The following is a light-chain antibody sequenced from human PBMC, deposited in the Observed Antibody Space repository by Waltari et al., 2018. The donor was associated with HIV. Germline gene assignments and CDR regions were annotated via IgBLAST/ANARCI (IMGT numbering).Light chain of an antibody. J-gene: IGKJ1*01. V-gene: IGKV3-15*01. CDR2: GAS. CDR1: QSVSSN. Sequence: EIVMTQSPATLSVSPGERATLPCRASQSVSSNLAWYQQKPGQAPRLLIYGASTRAMGIPARFSGSGSGTEFTLTISSLQSEDFAVYYCQQYNNWSRTFGQGTKVEIK. CDR3: QQYNNWSRT.